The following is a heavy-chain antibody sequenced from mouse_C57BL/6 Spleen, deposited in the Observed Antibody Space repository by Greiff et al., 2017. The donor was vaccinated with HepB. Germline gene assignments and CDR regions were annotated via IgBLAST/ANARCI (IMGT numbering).Heavy chain of an antibody. V-gene: IGHV1-55*01. D-gene: IGHD1-1*01. CDR2: IYPGSGST. CDR1: GYTFTSYW. J-gene: IGHJ4*01. CDR3: ARLTTVVATPYYAMDY. Sequence: QVQLQQSGAELVKPGASVKMSCKASGYTFTSYWITWVKQRPGQGLEWIGDIYPGSGSTNYNEKFKSKATLTVDTSSSTAYMQLSSLTSEDSAVYYCARLTTVVATPYYAMDYWGQGTSVTVSS.